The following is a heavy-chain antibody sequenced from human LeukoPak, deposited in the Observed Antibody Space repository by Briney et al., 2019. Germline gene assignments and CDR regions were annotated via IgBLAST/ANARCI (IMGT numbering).Heavy chain of an antibody. CDR2: LYDTGIT. V-gene: IGHV4-4*08. D-gene: IGHD1-26*01. CDR1: GGSFSGYY. CDR3: AKEGMGSEATTADGAFDI. J-gene: IGHJ3*02. Sequence: SETLSLTCAVYGGSFSGYYWSWIRQPPGKGLEWIGYLYDTGITNYSPSLKSRVTISVDTSNNQISLKLTSVPAADTAIYFCAKEGMGSEATTADGAFDIWGQGTTVTVSS.